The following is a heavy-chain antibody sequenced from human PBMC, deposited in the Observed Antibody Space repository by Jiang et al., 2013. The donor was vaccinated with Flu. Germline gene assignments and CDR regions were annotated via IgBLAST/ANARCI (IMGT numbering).Heavy chain of an antibody. Sequence: KISCKGSGYSFTSYWIGWVRQMPGKGLEWMGIIYPGGSDIRYSPSFQGQVTISADKSVSTAYLQWSSLQASDTAMYYCTTAAYKGSGSYYAFDYWGQGTLVTVSS. CDR1: GYSFTSYW. J-gene: IGHJ4*02. D-gene: IGHD3-10*01. V-gene: IGHV5-51*01. CDR3: TTAAYKGSGSYYAFDY. CDR2: IYPGGSDI.